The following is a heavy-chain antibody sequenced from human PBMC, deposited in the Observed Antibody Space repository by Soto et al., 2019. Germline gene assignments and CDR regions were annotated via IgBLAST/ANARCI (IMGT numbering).Heavy chain of an antibody. CDR2: IKQDGSEK. CDR1: GFTFSSYW. J-gene: IGHJ4*02. Sequence: PGGSLRLSCAAPGFTFSSYWMSWVRQAPGKGLEWVANIKQDGSEKYYVDSVTGRFTISRDNAKNSLYLQMDSLRAGDTAVYYCARLQMLGVTTGGHFGYWGQGTLVTVSS. CDR3: ARLQMLGVTTGGHFGY. V-gene: IGHV3-7*01. D-gene: IGHD1-26*01.